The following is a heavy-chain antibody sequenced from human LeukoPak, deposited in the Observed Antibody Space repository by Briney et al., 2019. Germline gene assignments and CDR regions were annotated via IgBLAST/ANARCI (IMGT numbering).Heavy chain of an antibody. CDR2: IYYSGST. Sequence: PSETLSLTCTVSGGSISSYYWSWIRQPPGKGLEWIGYIYYSGSTNYNPSLRSRVTISVDTSKNQFSLKLSSVTAADTAVYYCARGLEWTAYHFDYWGQGTLVTVYS. CDR3: ARGLEWTAYHFDY. J-gene: IGHJ4*02. V-gene: IGHV4-59*01. D-gene: IGHD3-3*01. CDR1: GGSISSYY.